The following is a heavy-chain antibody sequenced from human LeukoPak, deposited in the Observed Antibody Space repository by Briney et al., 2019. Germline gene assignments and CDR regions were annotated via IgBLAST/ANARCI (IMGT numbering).Heavy chain of an antibody. CDR3: ARDNGIYGGNSGNYYYYMDV. D-gene: IGHD4-23*01. J-gene: IGHJ6*03. CDR2: ISSSGSTI. V-gene: IGHV3-48*03. Sequence: GGSLRLSCAASGFTFSSYEMNWVRQAPGKGLEGVSYISSSGSTIYYADSVKGRFTISRDNAKNSLYLQMNSLRAEDTAVYYCARDNGIYGGNSGNYYYYMDVWGKGTTVTISS. CDR1: GFTFSSYE.